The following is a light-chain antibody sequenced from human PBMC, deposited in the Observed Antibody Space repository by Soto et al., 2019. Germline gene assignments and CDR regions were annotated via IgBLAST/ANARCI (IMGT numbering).Light chain of an antibody. CDR1: QSVSSSY. J-gene: IGKJ5*01. CDR2: GAS. V-gene: IGKV3-20*01. CDR3: QPYGSSATIN. Sequence: EIVLTQSPGTLSLSPGERATLSCRASQSVSSSYLAWYQQKPGQAPRLLIYGASSRATGIPDRFSGSGSGTDFTLKIRRIQHEDFEVYYCQPYGSSATINFGQGKPLEIK.